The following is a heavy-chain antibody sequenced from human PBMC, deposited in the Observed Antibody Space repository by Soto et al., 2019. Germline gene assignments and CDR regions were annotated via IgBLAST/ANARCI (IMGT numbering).Heavy chain of an antibody. J-gene: IGHJ5*02. V-gene: IGHV4-39*01. Sequence: SETLSLTCSVSGDSISNSRFYWAWILQPPGEGLEWIGSIYHTGNAYYNPYLKSRVTIFVDTSKNQFSLKLTSVTAADTALYYCARDYFDSSDYTTNWFDHGGQGALVT. CDR1: GDSISNSRFY. CDR2: IYHTGNA. D-gene: IGHD3-22*01. CDR3: ARDYFDSSDYTTNWFDH.